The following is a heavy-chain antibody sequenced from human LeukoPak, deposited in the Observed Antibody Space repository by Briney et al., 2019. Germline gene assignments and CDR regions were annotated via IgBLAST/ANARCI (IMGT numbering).Heavy chain of an antibody. CDR2: IYYSGST. V-gene: IGHV4-31*03. D-gene: IGHD1-7*01. Sequence: PSETLSLTCSVSGGSISSGGYYWSWIRQHPGTGLEWIGYIYYSGSTYYNPSLKNRVIISVGTSKNQFSLKLSSVTAADTAVYYCARASNSAWFDPWGQGTLVTVSS. CDR1: GGSISSGGYY. CDR3: ARASNSAWFDP. J-gene: IGHJ5*02.